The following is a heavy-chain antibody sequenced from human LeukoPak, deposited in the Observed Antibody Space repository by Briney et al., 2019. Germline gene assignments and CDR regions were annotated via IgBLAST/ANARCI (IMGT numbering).Heavy chain of an antibody. V-gene: IGHV1-18*01. D-gene: IGHD2-2*01. CDR2: ISAYSGNA. Sequence: ASVKVSCKASGYTFSSYAVTWVRQAPGQGLEWMGWISAYSGNAIYAQDLQGRVTMTTDTYTGTAYMELTSLRSDDTAVYYCARDALYSTTGPSYMDVWGKGTTVTVSS. J-gene: IGHJ6*03. CDR1: GYTFSSYA. CDR3: ARDALYSTTGPSYMDV.